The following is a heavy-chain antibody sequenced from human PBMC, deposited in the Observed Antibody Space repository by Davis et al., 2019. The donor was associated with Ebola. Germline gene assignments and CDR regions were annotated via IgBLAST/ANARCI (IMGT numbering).Heavy chain of an antibody. D-gene: IGHD4-11*01. J-gene: IGHJ6*02. CDR1: GYTFTSYA. V-gene: IGHV1-2*06. CDR2: INPNSGGT. CDR3: ARDGLTTSSTPHYYYGMDV. Sequence: ASVKVSCKASGYTFTSYAMNWVRQAPGQGLEWMGRINPNSGGTNYAQKFQGRVTMTRDTSISTVYMELSRLRSDDTAVYYCARDGLTTSSTPHYYYGMDVWGQGTTVTVSS.